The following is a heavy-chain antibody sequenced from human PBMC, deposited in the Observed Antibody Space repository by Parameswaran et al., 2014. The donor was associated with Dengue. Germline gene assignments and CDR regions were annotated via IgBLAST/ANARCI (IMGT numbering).Heavy chain of an antibody. J-gene: IGHJ6*02. V-gene: IGHV4-34*01. CDR3: ARGLYGSGSYYKRYYYYYGMDV. CDR2: INHSGST. Sequence: VRQAPGKGLEWIGEINHSGSTNYNPSLKSRVTISVDTSKNQFSLKLSSVTAADTAVYYCARGLYGSGSYYKRYYYYYGMDVWAKGPRSPSP. D-gene: IGHD3-10*01.